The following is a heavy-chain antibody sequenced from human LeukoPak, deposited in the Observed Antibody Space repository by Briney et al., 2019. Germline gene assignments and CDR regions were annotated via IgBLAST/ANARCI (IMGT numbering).Heavy chain of an antibody. V-gene: IGHV3-53*01. D-gene: IGHD1-26*01. Sequence: GGSLRLSCAASGFTVSSNYMGWVRQAPGRGLEWVSIIYSGGSTFYADSVKGRFTISRDNSKNTLYLQMNSLRAEDTAVYYCARGGSYLSAFDIWGQGTMVTVSS. CDR1: GFTVSSNY. CDR3: ARGGSYLSAFDI. CDR2: IYSGGST. J-gene: IGHJ3*02.